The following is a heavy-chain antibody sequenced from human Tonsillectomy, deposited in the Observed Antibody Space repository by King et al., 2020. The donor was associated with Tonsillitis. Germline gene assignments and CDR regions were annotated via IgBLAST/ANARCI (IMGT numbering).Heavy chain of an antibody. D-gene: IGHD1-26*01. Sequence: EVQLVESGGGLLQPGGSLRLSCAASGFTFSTYSMNWVRQAPGKGLEWVSYISGSGVTIYYADSVKGRFTISRDNAKNSLFLQVNSLRAEDTAVYYCARDGVGAFHYWGQGTLVTVSS. CDR3: ARDGVGAFHY. J-gene: IGHJ4*02. CDR1: GFTFSTYS. CDR2: ISGSGVTI. V-gene: IGHV3-48*01.